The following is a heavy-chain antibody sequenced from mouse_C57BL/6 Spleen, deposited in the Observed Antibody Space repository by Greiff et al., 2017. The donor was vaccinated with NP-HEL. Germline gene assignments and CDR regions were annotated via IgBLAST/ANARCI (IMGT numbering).Heavy chain of an antibody. CDR3: ARPHDYAMDY. CDR2: IFPSDSYT. J-gene: IGHJ4*01. CDR1: GYTFTSYW. V-gene: IGHV1-69*01. Sequence: QVQLQQPGAELVMPGASVKLSCKASGYTFTSYWMHWVKQRPGQGLEWIGEIFPSDSYTNYNQKFKGKSTLTVDKSSSTAYMQLSSLTSEDSAVYYCARPHDYAMDYWGQGTSVTVSS.